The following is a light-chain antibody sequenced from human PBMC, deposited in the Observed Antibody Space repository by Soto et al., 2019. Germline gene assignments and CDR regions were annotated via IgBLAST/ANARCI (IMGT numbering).Light chain of an antibody. CDR1: ASTIGRNY. Sequence: QCALTQSPSGSGVPGRSVPISCSGSASTIGRNYVYWYQQLPGTAPKLLIYRNSQRPSGVPDRFSGSKSGTSASLAISGLRSEDEADYYCAAWDDSLSGLYVFGAGTKVTVL. CDR2: RNS. V-gene: IGLV1-47*01. J-gene: IGLJ1*01. CDR3: AAWDDSLSGLYV.